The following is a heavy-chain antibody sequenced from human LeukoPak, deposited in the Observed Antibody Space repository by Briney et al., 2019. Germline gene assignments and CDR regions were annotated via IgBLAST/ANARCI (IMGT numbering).Heavy chain of an antibody. Sequence: QPGGSLRLSCAASGFTFSSYGMHWVRQAPGKGLEWVAVISYDGSNKYYADSVKGRFTISRDNSKTTLYLQMNSLRAEDTAVYYCAKVADSSGYYTDDAFDIWGQGTMVTVSS. D-gene: IGHD3-22*01. CDR3: AKVADSSGYYTDDAFDI. J-gene: IGHJ3*02. CDR2: ISYDGSNK. CDR1: GFTFSSYG. V-gene: IGHV3-30*18.